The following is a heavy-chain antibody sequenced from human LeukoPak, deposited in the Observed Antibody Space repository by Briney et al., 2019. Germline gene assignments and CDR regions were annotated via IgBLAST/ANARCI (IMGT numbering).Heavy chain of an antibody. CDR3: AKDMSYGEYGIDY. Sequence: GGSLRLSCAPSGFPFDDYATHWVRQAPGKGLEWVSGISWNSGSIGYADSVKGRFTISRDNAKNSLYLQMNSLRAEDTALYYCAKDMSYGEYGIDYWGQGALVTVSS. CDR1: GFPFDDYA. CDR2: ISWNSGSI. D-gene: IGHD4-17*01. V-gene: IGHV3-9*01. J-gene: IGHJ4*02.